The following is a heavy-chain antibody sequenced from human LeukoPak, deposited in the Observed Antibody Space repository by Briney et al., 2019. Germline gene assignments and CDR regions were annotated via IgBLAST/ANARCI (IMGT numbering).Heavy chain of an antibody. D-gene: IGHD1-26*01. J-gene: IGHJ4*02. CDR2: ISGSGGST. V-gene: IGHV3-23*01. CDR3: ARDSAQWELFLDY. CDR1: GFTFSSYA. Sequence: GGSLRLSCAASGFTFSSYAMSWVRQAPGKGLEWVSAISGSGGSTYYADSVKGRFTISRDNSKNTLYLQMNSLRAEDTAVYYCARDSAQWELFLDYWGQGTLVTVSS.